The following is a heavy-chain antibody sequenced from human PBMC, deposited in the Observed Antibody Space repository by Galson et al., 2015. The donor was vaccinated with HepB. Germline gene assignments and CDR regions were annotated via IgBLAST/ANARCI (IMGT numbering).Heavy chain of an antibody. J-gene: IGHJ3*02. CDR3: ARERDSRPAGDAFDI. CDR2: ISYDGSNK. V-gene: IGHV3-30-3*01. CDR1: GFTFSSYA. D-gene: IGHD6-13*01. Sequence: SLRLSCAASGFTFSSYAMHWVRQAPGKGLEWVAVISYDGSNKYYADSVKGRFTISRDNSKNTLYLQMNSLRAEDTAVYYCARERDSRPAGDAFDIWGQGTMVTVSS.